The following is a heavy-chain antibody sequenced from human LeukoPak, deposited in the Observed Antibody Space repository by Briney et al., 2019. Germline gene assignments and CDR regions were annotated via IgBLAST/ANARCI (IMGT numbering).Heavy chain of an antibody. CDR2: INHSGST. V-gene: IGHV4-34*01. D-gene: IGHD2-21*02. CDR3: ARGGFYCGGDCYVDY. J-gene: IGHJ4*02. Sequence: SETLSLTCAVYGGSFSPYYWSWIRQPPGKGREWIGEINHSGSTNYNPSLKSRVTISVDTSKNQFSLRLSSVTAADTAVHYCARGGFYCGGDCYVDYWGQGTLVTVSS. CDR1: GGSFSPYY.